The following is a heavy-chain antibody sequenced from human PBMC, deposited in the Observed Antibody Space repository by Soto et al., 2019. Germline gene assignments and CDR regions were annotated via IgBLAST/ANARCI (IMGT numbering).Heavy chain of an antibody. CDR3: AKDPQYSSGWYRNYYYGMDV. CDR1: GFTFSSYA. D-gene: IGHD6-19*01. Sequence: LRLSCAASGFTFSSYAMSWVRQAPGKGLEWVSAISGSGGSTYYADSVKGRFTISRDNSKNTLYLQMNSLRAEDTAVYYCAKDPQYSSGWYRNYYYGMDVWGQGTTVTVSS. V-gene: IGHV3-23*01. J-gene: IGHJ6*02. CDR2: ISGSGGST.